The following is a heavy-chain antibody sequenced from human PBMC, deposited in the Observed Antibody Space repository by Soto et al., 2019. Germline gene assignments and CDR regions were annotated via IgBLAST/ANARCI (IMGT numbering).Heavy chain of an antibody. D-gene: IGHD4-17*01. J-gene: IGHJ4*02. Sequence: GPGRPSETLSLTCTVSGDSINGYYWTWIRQPAGKGLEWIGRIYTSGTTSYSPSLKSRVTMSLDTSKNHFSLRLTSVTAADTAVYYCARDTVGISSPGVYWGRGTLVTVPQ. CDR3: ARDTVGISSPGVY. CDR2: IYTSGTT. CDR1: GDSINGYY. V-gene: IGHV4-4*07.